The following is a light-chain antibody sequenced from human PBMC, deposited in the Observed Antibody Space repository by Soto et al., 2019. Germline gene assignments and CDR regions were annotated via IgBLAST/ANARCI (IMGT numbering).Light chain of an antibody. J-gene: IGKJ4*01. CDR1: QSVSGY. CDR3: LHRSNWPRALT. CDR2: DSS. Sequence: EIVLTQSPATLSLSPGERATLSCRASQSVSGYLAWYQQKPAQAPRLLIYDSSNRATGVPARFSGSGSGTDFTLTISSLGPEDFAVYFCLHRSNWPRALTFGGGTKVEI. V-gene: IGKV3-11*01.